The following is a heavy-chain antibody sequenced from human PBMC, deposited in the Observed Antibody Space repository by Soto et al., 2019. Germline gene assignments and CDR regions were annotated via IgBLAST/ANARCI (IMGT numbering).Heavy chain of an antibody. CDR2: IIPNFGTA. D-gene: IGHD5-12*01. Sequence: QVQLVQSGAEVKKPGSSVKVSCKASGGTFSNYAISWVRQAPGQGLEWMGGIIPNFGTANYAQKFQGRVTITADKSTRTAYRELSSLRSEDTAIYYCAVGSVDIVPTGMKPFDPWGQGTLVTVSS. CDR3: AVGSVDIVPTGMKPFDP. CDR1: GGTFSNYA. J-gene: IGHJ5*02. V-gene: IGHV1-69*14.